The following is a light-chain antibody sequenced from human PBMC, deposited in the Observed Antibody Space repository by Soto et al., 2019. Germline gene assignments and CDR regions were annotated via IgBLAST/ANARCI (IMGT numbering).Light chain of an antibody. CDR1: QSISSW. CDR2: KAS. V-gene: IGKV1-5*03. J-gene: IGKJ1*01. CDR3: QQYNSYRRT. Sequence: DIQMTQSPSTLSASVGDRVTITCRASQSISSWLAWYQQKPGKAPKLLIYKASSLESGVPSRFSGSGSGTEFTLTISRRQPDDFATYYCQQYNSYRRTFGQGTKVEIK.